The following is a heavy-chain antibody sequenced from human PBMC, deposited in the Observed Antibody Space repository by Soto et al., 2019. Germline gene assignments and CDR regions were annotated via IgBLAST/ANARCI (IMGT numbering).Heavy chain of an antibody. CDR1: GGSVSSYF. J-gene: IGHJ4*02. CDR2: IFYTGNS. CDR3: AGLYPYESSGYHLNY. Sequence: SETLSLTCTVSGGSVSSYFWSWVRQPPGKGLEWIAYIFYTGNSSYNPSLGSRATISIDTSKNQFSLKLRSVTAADTAVFYCAGLYPYESSGYHLNYWGQGTLVTVSS. D-gene: IGHD3-22*01. V-gene: IGHV4-59*08.